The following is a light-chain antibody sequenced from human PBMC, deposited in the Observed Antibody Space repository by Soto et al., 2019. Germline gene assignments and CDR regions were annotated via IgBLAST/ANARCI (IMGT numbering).Light chain of an antibody. CDR2: AAS. CDR1: QVISSL. Sequence: DIQMTQSPSSVSASVGDRVTITCRASQVISSLLAWYQQQPGKAPKLLIYAASSLQSGVPSRFSGSGSGTDFTLTISSLQPEDFATYYCQQANSFPLTFGGGTKVEIK. V-gene: IGKV1-12*01. CDR3: QQANSFPLT. J-gene: IGKJ4*01.